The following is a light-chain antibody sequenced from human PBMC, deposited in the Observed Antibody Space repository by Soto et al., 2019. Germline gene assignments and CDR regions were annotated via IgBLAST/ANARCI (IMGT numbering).Light chain of an antibody. CDR2: SAS. J-gene: IGKJ5*01. CDR3: QQFYMYPIT. V-gene: IGKV1-16*01. CDR1: QGISTY. Sequence: DIQMTQSPSSLSASVGDRFTITCRASQGISTYLGWYQQKPGKVPKSLIYSASSLQSGVPSRFSASGSGTEFTLTISDMQPDDFATYYCQQFYMYPITFGQGTRLEIK.